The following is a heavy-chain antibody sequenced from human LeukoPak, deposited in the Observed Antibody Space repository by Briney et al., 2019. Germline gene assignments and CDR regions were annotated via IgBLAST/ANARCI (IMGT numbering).Heavy chain of an antibody. CDR3: ARESIVVVTAPPYDYYYYMDV. V-gene: IGHV1-69*05. CDR1: GGTFSSYA. J-gene: IGHJ6*03. D-gene: IGHD2-21*02. Sequence: SVKVSCKASGGTFSSYAISWVRQAPGQGLEWMGRITPIFGTANYAQKFQGRVTITTDESTSTAYMELSSLRSEDTAVYYCARESIVVVTAPPYDYYYYMDVWGKGTTVTVSS. CDR2: ITPIFGTA.